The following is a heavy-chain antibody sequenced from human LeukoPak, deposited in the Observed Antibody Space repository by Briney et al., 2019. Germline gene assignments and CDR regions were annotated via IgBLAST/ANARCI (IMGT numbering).Heavy chain of an antibody. Sequence: ASVKVSCKASGYTFTSYDINWVRQATGQGLEWMGWMNPNSGNTGYAQKFQGRVTMTRDTSISTAYMELSRLRSDDTAVYYCARAEQWLVLSPPTGYYWGQGTLVTVSS. CDR2: MNPNSGNT. V-gene: IGHV1-8*01. CDR1: GYTFTSYD. D-gene: IGHD6-19*01. J-gene: IGHJ4*02. CDR3: ARAEQWLVLSPPTGYY.